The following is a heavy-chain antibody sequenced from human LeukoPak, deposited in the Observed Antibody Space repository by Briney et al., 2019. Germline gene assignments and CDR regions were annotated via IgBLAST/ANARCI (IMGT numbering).Heavy chain of an antibody. V-gene: IGHV4-59*01. CDR3: ARGPSGGANNWFDP. CDR1: GGSISSDY. Sequence: SETLSLTCTVSGGSISSDYWSWIRQPPGKGLEWIGYIYYGGSTNCNPSLKSRVTILVDMSKNQFSLKLSSVTAADTAVYYCARGPSGGANNWFDPWGQGILVTVS. J-gene: IGHJ5*02. CDR2: IYYGGST. D-gene: IGHD2-15*01.